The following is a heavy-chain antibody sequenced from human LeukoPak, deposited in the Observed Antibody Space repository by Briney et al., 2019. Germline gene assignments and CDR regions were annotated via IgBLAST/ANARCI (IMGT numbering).Heavy chain of an antibody. CDR3: ARDGVAAAGDFDY. J-gene: IGHJ4*02. CDR2: INPNSGGT. V-gene: IGHV1-2*02. Sequence: GASVKVSCKASGYTFTGYYMHWVRQAPGQGLEWMGWINPNSGGTNYAQKFQGRVTMTRDTSISTAYMELSRLRSDDTAVYYCARDGVAAAGDFDYWGQGTLVTVSS. D-gene: IGHD6-13*01. CDR1: GYTFTGYY.